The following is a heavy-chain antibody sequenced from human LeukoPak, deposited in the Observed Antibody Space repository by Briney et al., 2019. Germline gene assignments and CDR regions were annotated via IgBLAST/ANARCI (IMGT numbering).Heavy chain of an antibody. CDR2: IRSGAYT. V-gene: IGHV3-23*01. CDR1: GFTFSSYA. CDR3: ARISVVSRSGPLDY. D-gene: IGHD3-10*01. Sequence: PGGSLRLSCAASGFTFSSYAMTWVRQAPGKGLEWVSTIRSGAYTYNADSVKGRLSISRDNSKNTLYLEMNSLRAEDAAVYYCARISVVSRSGPLDYWGQGTLVTVSS. J-gene: IGHJ4*02.